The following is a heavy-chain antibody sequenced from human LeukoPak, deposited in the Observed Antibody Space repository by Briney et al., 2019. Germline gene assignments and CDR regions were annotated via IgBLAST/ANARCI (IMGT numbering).Heavy chain of an antibody. CDR1: GFTFDDYA. D-gene: IGHD4-17*01. J-gene: IGHJ4*02. CDR2: ISWNSVSI. V-gene: IGHV3-9*01. CDR3: AKDETVTTRGNFDY. Sequence: PGGSLRLSCAASGFTFDDYAMHWVRQAPGKGLEWVSGISWNSVSIGYADSVKGRFTISRDNAKNSLYLQMNSLRAEDTALYYCAKDETVTTRGNFDYWGQGTLVTVSS.